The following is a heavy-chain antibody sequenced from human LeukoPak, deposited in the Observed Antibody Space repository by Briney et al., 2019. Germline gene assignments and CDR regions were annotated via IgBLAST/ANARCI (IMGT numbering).Heavy chain of an antibody. CDR1: GGTFSSYA. V-gene: IGHV1-69*04. D-gene: IGHD2-21*01. J-gene: IGHJ3*02. CDR3: ARFIPAMGAFDI. CDR2: IIPILGIA. Sequence: SVKVSCKASGGTFSSYAISWVRQAPGQGLEWMGRIIPILGIANYAQKFQGRVTITADKSTSTAYMELSSLRSEDTAVYYCARFIPAMGAFDIRGQGTMVTVSS.